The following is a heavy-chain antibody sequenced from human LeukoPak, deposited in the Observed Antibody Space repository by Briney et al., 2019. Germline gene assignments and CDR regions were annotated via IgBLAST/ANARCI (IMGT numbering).Heavy chain of an antibody. CDR3: TTDFYDILDYFDY. J-gene: IGHJ4*02. Sequence: GGSLRLSCATSGFIFSSYSMNWVRQAPGKGLEWVGRIKSKTDGGTTDYAAPVKGRFTISRDDSKNTLYLQMNSLKTEDTAVYYCTTDFYDILDYFDYWGQGTLVTVSS. D-gene: IGHD3-9*01. V-gene: IGHV3-15*01. CDR1: GFIFSSYS. CDR2: IKSKTDGGTT.